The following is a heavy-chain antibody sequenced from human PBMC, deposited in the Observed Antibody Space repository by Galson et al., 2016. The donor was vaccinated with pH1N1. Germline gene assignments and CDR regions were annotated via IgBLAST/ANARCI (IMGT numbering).Heavy chain of an antibody. D-gene: IGHD1-1*01. CDR1: GASVSSGEFC. Sequence: TLSLTCSVSGASVSSGEFCWSWIRQAPGKGLEWIGYIYNNGNSYYTPSLKSRVSISMDTSKNQFSLNLNAVSAADTAIYYCAREQLLGFFYGLDVWGQGTTVIASS. V-gene: IGHV4-30-4*01. J-gene: IGHJ6*02. CDR3: AREQLLGFFYGLDV. CDR2: IYNNGNS.